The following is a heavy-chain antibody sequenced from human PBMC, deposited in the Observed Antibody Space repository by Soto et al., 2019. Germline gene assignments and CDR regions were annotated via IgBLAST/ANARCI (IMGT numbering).Heavy chain of an antibody. V-gene: IGHV3-9*01. CDR3: AKDTTYYDFWSGPYGMDV. Sequence: GGSLRLSCAASGFTFDDYAMHWVRQAPGKGLEWVSGISWNSGSIGYADSVKGRFTISRDNAKNSLYPQMNSLRAEDTALYYCAKDTTYYDFWSGPYGMDVWGQGTTVTVSS. CDR2: ISWNSGSI. J-gene: IGHJ6*02. CDR1: GFTFDDYA. D-gene: IGHD3-3*01.